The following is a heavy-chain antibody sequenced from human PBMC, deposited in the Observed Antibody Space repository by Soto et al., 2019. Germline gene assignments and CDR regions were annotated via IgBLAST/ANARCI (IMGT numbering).Heavy chain of an antibody. V-gene: IGHV1-69*13. CDR1: GGTFSSYA. J-gene: IGHJ5*02. Sequence: SVKVSCKASGGTFSSYAISWVRQAPGQGLEWMGGIIPIFGTANYAQKFQGRVTITADESTSTAYMELSSLRSEDTAVYYCARYIAAAEQVWFDPWGQGTLVTVSS. D-gene: IGHD6-13*01. CDR3: ARYIAAAEQVWFDP. CDR2: IIPIFGTA.